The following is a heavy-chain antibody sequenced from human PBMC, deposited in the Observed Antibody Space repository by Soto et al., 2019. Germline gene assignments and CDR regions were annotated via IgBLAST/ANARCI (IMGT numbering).Heavy chain of an antibody. CDR3: AGSSRWYVIDY. CDR1: EFTVSTNY. D-gene: IGHD6-19*01. J-gene: IGHJ4*02. CDR2: FYNTGST. V-gene: IGHV3-66*01. Sequence: EVQLVESGGGLVQPGGSLRLSCAASEFTVSTNYMNWSRQAPGKGLEWVSIFYNTGSTYYADSVKGRFTISRDNSKNTLYLQMNSLRAEDTAVYYCAGSSRWYVIDYWGQGSLVTVSS.